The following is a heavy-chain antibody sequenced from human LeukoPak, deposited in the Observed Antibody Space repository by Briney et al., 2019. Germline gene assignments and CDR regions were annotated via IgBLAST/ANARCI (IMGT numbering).Heavy chain of an antibody. CDR3: ARGIGSGSYYRRRAFDI. CDR1: GFTFSNR. CDR2: ISSSSTYK. D-gene: IGHD1-26*01. J-gene: IGHJ3*02. V-gene: IGHV3-21*01. Sequence: GGSLRLSCEASGFTFSNRMNWVRQTPGKGLEWVSSISSSSTYKYYADSVKGRFTISRDNAKNSLYLQMNSLRAEDTAVYYCARGIGSGSYYRRRAFDIWGQGTMVTVSS.